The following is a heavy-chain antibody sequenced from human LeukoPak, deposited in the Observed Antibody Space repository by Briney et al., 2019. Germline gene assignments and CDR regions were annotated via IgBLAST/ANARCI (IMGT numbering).Heavy chain of an antibody. J-gene: IGHJ4*02. Sequence: GVSLRLSCAASGFSFSSYAMHGVRQVPVKGLEWMAYISYDESKKYYADSVKDRFTISRDNSKNTLSLQMNSLRAEDTAVYYCARDPGGYRKYYFDDWGQGTLVTVSS. V-gene: IGHV3-30-3*01. CDR3: ARDPGGYRKYYFDD. CDR1: GFSFSSYA. D-gene: IGHD3-22*01. CDR2: ISYDESKK.